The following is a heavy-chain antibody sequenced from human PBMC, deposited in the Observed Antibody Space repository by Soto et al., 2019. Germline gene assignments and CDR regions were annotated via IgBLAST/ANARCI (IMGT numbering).Heavy chain of an antibody. CDR2: IDWDDDK. D-gene: IGHD3-3*01. CDR1: GFSLSTSGMC. Sequence: GSGPTLVNPTQTLTLTCTFSGFSLSTSGMCVSWIRQPPGKALERLARIDWDDDKYYSTSLKTRLTISKDPSKNKVVLTMTNMDPVDTATYYCARMRLTYYFFWIVHNPRAGIGNYYYYLAAGGKGTTVPV. V-gene: IGHV2-70*11. CDR3: ARMRLTYYFFWIVHNPRAGIGNYYYYLAA. J-gene: IGHJ6*03.